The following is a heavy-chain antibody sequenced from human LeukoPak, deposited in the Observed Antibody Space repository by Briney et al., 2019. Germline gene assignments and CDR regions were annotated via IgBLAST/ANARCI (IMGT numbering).Heavy chain of an antibody. CDR3: AKQRGSFDY. CDR2: ISYDGRNK. D-gene: IGHD3-16*01. V-gene: IGHV3-33*06. J-gene: IGHJ4*02. CDR1: AFIFSNYA. Sequence: GGSLRLSCAASAFIFSNYAMHWVRQAPGKGLEWVAVISYDGRNKYYADSVKGRFTISRDNSKNTLYLQMNSLRAEDTAVYYCAKQRGSFDYWGQGTLVTVSS.